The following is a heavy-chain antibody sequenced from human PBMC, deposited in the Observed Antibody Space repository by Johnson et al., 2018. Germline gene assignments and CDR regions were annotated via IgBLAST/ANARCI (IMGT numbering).Heavy chain of an antibody. D-gene: IGHD3-22*01. V-gene: IGHV3-30-3*01. CDR3: ARGYYDSSGYYAYYYYYMDV. J-gene: IGHJ6*03. Sequence: QVQLVQSGGGVVQPGRSLRLSCAASGFTFSSYAMHWVRQAPGKGLEWVAVISYDGSNKYYADSVKGRFTISSDNSKNTLYLQMNSLRAEDTAVYYCARGYYDSSGYYAYYYYYMDVGGKGPTVTVSS. CDR2: ISYDGSNK. CDR1: GFTFSSYA.